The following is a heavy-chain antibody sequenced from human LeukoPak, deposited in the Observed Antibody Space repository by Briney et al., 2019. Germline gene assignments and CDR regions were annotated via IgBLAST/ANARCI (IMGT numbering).Heavy chain of an antibody. CDR3: ARSTGSTMFIDY. CDR2: IYYSGNT. D-gene: IGHD3-10*02. J-gene: IGHJ4*02. V-gene: IGHV4-59*01. Sequence: PSETLSLTCTVSGGSISPYYWSWLRQPPGKGLEWLGYIYYSGNTDYNPSLKSRVAISVDTSKNQFSLKLSSVTAVDTAVYYCARSTGSTMFIDYWGQGTLVTVSS. CDR1: GGSISPYY.